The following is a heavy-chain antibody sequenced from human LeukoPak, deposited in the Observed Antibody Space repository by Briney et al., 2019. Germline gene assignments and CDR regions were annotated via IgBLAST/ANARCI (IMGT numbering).Heavy chain of an antibody. CDR2: IRYDGSNK. CDR3: AKSDPTVTSTLASY. J-gene: IGHJ4*02. Sequence: PGGSLRLSCAASGFTFSSYGMHWVRQAPGKGLEWVAFIRYDGSNKYYADSVKGRFTISRDNSKNTLYLQMNSLRAEDTAVYYCAKSDPTVTSTLASYWGQGTLVTVSS. CDR1: GFTFSSYG. D-gene: IGHD4-17*01. V-gene: IGHV3-30*02.